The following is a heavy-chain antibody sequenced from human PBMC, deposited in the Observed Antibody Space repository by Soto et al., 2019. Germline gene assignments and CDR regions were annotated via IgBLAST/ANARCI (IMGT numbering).Heavy chain of an antibody. J-gene: IGHJ4*02. Sequence: LRLSCAASGFTFSNAWMNWVRQAPGKGLEWVGRIKSKTDGGTTDYAAPVKGRFTISRDDSKNTLYLQMNSLKTEDTAVYYCTTDLSYYYCSGYSPRYYFDYWGQGTLVTVSS. CDR2: IKSKTDGGTT. CDR1: GFTFSNAW. V-gene: IGHV3-15*07. CDR3: TTDLSYYYCSGYSPRYYFDY. D-gene: IGHD3-22*01.